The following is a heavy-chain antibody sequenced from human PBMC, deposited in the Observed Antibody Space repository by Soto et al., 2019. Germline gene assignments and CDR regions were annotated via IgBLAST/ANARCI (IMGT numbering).Heavy chain of an antibody. D-gene: IGHD3-22*01. V-gene: IGHV1-18*01. CDR2: ICAYNGNT. CDR1: GYTFTNYG. Sequence: GASVKVSCKASGYTFTNYGISWVRQAPGQGHEWMGLICAYNGNTNYAQKLQGRVTMTTDTSTSTAYMELRSLGFDDTAVYYCAWSSYYYDSSGYYQAQTDYWGQGTLVTVSS. J-gene: IGHJ4*02. CDR3: AWSSYYYDSSGYYQAQTDY.